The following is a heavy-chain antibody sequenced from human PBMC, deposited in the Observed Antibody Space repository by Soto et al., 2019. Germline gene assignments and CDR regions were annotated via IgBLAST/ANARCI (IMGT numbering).Heavy chain of an antibody. V-gene: IGHV3-30-3*01. CDR2: ISYDGSNK. J-gene: IGHJ5*02. CDR1: GFTFSSYA. Sequence: QVQLVESGGGVVQPGRSLRLSCAASGFTFSSYAMHWVRQAPGKGLEWVAVISYDGSNKYYADSVKGRITNSRDNSKNTLYLQMNSLRAEDTAVYYCGRDGPLYRSGWYYWFDPWGQGTLVTVSS. D-gene: IGHD6-19*01. CDR3: GRDGPLYRSGWYYWFDP.